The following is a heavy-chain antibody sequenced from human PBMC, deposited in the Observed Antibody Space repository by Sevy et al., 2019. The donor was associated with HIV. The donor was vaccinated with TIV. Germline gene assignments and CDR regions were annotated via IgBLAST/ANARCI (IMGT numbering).Heavy chain of an antibody. CDR1: GFTFSSYA. CDR3: ASGGEQLVLPQNSAEYIQH. CDR2: ISCDGSNK. Sequence: GGSLRLSCAASGFTFSSYAMHWVRQAPGKGLEWVAVISCDGSNKYYADSVKGRFTISRDNSKNTLYLQMNSLRAEDTAVYYRASGGEQLVLPQNSAEYIQHWGQGTLVTVSS. D-gene: IGHD6-6*01. J-gene: IGHJ1*01. V-gene: IGHV3-30-3*01.